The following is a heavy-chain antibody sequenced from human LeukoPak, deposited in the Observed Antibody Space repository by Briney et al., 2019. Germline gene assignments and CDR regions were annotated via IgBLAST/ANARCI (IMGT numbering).Heavy chain of an antibody. CDR1: GDSVSSDSAA. Sequence: SQTLSLTCDISGDSVSSDSAAWNWIRQSPLRGLEWLGRTYYRSKWYNEYAVSVKSRITIKPDTSKNQFSLHLNSATPEDTAVYYCARAVQSETIAAFDYWGQGTLVTVSS. CDR3: ARAVQSETIAAFDY. V-gene: IGHV6-1*01. CDR2: TYYRSKWYN. J-gene: IGHJ4*02. D-gene: IGHD6-6*01.